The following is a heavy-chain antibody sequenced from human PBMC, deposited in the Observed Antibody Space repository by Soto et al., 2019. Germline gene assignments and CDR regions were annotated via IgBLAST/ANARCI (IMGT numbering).Heavy chain of an antibody. Sequence: EVQLLESGGGLAQPGGSLRLSCAASGFSFRSYGLSWVRQAPGKGLEWVSAISGGGDSTNYANSARCRFTISRHNSKNTLYLQMTSLRPDDTAVYYCAKNRGEDSSGWYPFDFWGQGTLVTVSS. CDR2: ISGGGDST. CDR3: AKNRGEDSSGWYPFDF. V-gene: IGHV3-23*01. J-gene: IGHJ4*02. D-gene: IGHD6-19*01. CDR1: GFSFRSYG.